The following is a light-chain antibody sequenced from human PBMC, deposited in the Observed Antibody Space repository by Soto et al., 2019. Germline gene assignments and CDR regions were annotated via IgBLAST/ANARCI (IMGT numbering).Light chain of an antibody. CDR2: GAS. CDR1: QSVGSN. CDR3: QQYTNWPAGT. V-gene: IGKV3D-15*01. J-gene: IGKJ1*01. Sequence: EIQMTQSPATLSVSTGERATLSCRASQSVGSNLAWYQQNAGQPPRLLNYGASTRATVIPARFSGSGSGTKFTPTNSSLQADDLAVYYGQQYTNWPAGTFGQGTKVEIK.